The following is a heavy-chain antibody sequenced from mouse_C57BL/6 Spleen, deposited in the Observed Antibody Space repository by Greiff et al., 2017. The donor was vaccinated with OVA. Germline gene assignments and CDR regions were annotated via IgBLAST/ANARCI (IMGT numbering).Heavy chain of an antibody. D-gene: IGHD1-1*01. CDR2: IWSGGST. CDR3: AKNVITTVVAPDV. J-gene: IGHJ1*03. V-gene: IGHV2-4*01. Sequence: VKLMESGPGLVQPSQSLSITCTVSGFSLTSYGVHWVRQPPGKGLEWLGVIWSGGSTDYNAAFISRLSISKDNSKSQVFFKMNSLQADDTAIYYCAKNVITTVVAPDVWGTGTTVTVSS. CDR1: GFSLTSYG.